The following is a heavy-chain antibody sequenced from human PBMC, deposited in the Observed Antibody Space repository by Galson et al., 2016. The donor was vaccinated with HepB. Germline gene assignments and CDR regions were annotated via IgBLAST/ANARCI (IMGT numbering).Heavy chain of an antibody. CDR2: INTNTGKS. CDR3: ARDMGYCSSTSCYVTAFDM. V-gene: IGHV7-4-1*02. Sequence: SVKVSCKASGYTFTTYAMNWVRQAPGQGLEWMGWINTNTGKSTYAQGFTGRFVFSLDTAVITTHLQISGLKAEDTAVYYWARDMGYCSSTSCYVTAFDMWGQGTMITVSA. D-gene: IGHD2-2*01. J-gene: IGHJ3*02. CDR1: GYTFTTYA.